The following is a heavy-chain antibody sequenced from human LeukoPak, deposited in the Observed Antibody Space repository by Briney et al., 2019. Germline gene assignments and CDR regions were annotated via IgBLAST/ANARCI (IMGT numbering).Heavy chain of an antibody. CDR2: IKQDGSEK. D-gene: IGHD1-26*01. V-gene: IGHV3-7*01. CDR3: ARDGWEGIDY. CDR1: GFTFSSYW. Sequence: AGGSLRLSCVASGFTFSSYWMSWVRQAPGKGLEWVANIKQDGSEKYYVDSVKGRFTISRDNAKNSLYLQMNSLRAEDTAVYYCARDGWEGIDYWGQGPWSPSPQ. J-gene: IGHJ4*02.